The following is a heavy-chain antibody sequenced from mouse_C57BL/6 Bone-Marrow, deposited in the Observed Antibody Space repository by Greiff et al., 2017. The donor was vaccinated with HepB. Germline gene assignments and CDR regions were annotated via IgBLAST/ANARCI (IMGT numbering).Heavy chain of an antibody. CDR1: GYTFTSYW. CDR2: INPRNGGT. CDR3: GRASLPSALDY. V-gene: IGHV1-53*01. D-gene: IGHD2-12*01. J-gene: IGHJ4*01. Sequence: QVQLQQPGTELVKPGASVKLSCKASGYTFTSYWIHWVKQGPGQGLEWIGNINPRNGGTDYSEKFKSKATLTVDKSSSTSYMQISSLSSAESAAYCCGRASLPSALDYWGQGTSVTVSA.